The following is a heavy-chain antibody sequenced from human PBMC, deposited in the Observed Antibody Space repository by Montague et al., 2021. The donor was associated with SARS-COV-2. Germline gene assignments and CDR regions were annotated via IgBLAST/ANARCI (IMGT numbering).Heavy chain of an antibody. J-gene: IGHJ4*02. Sequence: SLRLSYAASGFTFSTYWMTWVRQAPGKGLEWVANIKQDGSAQYYXDSVRGRFTVSRDNAKKSLFLQMNSLRAEDTAVYFCARDPVEQQQLVHSLDYWGQGTPVIVSS. D-gene: IGHD6-13*01. CDR1: GFTFSTYW. CDR3: ARDPVEQQQLVHSLDY. CDR2: IKQDGSAQ. V-gene: IGHV3-7*01.